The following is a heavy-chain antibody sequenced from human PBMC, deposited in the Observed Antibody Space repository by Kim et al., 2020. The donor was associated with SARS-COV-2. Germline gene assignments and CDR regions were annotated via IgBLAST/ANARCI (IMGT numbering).Heavy chain of an antibody. CDR2: IYPPNSNT. CDR3: AREVEGVTSVTSFDY. V-gene: IGHV5-51*01. Sequence: GESLKISCKASGYSFSSSWIGWVRQVPGKGLEWMGIIYPPNSNTRYSPSFRGQVTMSADKSNSIAYLQWSSRKASDTAIYYCAREVEGVTSVTSFDYWGQGTLVTVSS. J-gene: IGHJ4*02. D-gene: IGHD4-17*01. CDR1: GYSFSSSW.